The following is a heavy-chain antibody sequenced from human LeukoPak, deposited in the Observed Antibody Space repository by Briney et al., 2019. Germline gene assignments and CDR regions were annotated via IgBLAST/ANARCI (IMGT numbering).Heavy chain of an antibody. V-gene: IGHV3-64D*06. Sequence: PGRSLSLSSPAAGLTFSIYAMDCVRLAAGGGLEYDPAIISVGGRTYYAASVEGRFTPSRDKSMDTLYHQTNSQRAEATAMNYCVTFPPAAQFGSGRMDLVWFDPCGQGTLGTVSS. CDR3: VTFPPAAQFGSGRMDLVWFDP. D-gene: IGHD3-10*01. CDR1: GLTFSIYA. CDR2: IISVGGRT. J-gene: IGHJ5*02.